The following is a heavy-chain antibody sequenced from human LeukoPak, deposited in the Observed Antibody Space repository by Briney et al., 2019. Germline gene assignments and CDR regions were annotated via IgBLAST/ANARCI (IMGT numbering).Heavy chain of an antibody. Sequence: PSQALPLTCNVSGGTISSGGYYWSWIRQHPGKGLEWIGYIYYSGSTYYNPSLKSRVTISVDTSKNQFSLKLSSVTAADTAVYYCARVRASGPDYWGQGTLVTVSS. CDR2: IYYSGST. V-gene: IGHV4-31*03. J-gene: IGHJ4*02. CDR3: ARVRASGPDY. D-gene: IGHD3-10*01. CDR1: GGTISSGGYY.